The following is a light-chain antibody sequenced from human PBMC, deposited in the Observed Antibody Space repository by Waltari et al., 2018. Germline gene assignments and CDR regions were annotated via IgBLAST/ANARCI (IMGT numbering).Light chain of an antibody. CDR1: SSDVGSYNS. Sequence: QSALTQPASLSGSPGQSITIPCTGISSDVGSYNSVSWYQDHPGQGPKVIIYDVSDRPSGVSARFSGSKSGNTASLTISGLQAEGEADYYCSSQSSNNVVLFGGGTKVTVL. J-gene: IGLJ3*02. CDR2: DVS. V-gene: IGLV2-14*03. CDR3: SSQSSNNVVL.